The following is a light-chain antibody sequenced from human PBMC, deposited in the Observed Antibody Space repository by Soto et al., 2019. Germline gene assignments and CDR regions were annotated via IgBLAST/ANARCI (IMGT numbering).Light chain of an antibody. J-gene: IGLJ2*01. CDR3: SSYTSSTSGVV. Sequence: QSALTQPASVSGSPGQSITISCTGTSSDVGGYNYVSWYQQHPGKAPKLMIYDVSNRPSGVSNRFSGSKSGNTASLTISGLQADDEADYYCSSYTSSTSGVVFGGGTKL. V-gene: IGLV2-14*01. CDR2: DVS. CDR1: SSDVGGYNY.